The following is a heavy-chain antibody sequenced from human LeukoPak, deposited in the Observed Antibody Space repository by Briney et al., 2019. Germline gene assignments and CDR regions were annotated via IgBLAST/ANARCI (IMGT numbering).Heavy chain of an antibody. Sequence: SETLSLTCTVSGGSISSYYWSWIRQPAGKGLEWIGRIYTSGSTNYNPSLKSRVTISVDTSKNQFSLKLSSVTAADTAVYYCARVPTYYYGSGRGSMDVWGQGTTVTVSS. J-gene: IGHJ6*02. CDR3: ARVPTYYYGSGRGSMDV. D-gene: IGHD3-10*01. V-gene: IGHV4-4*07. CDR2: IYTSGST. CDR1: GGSISSYY.